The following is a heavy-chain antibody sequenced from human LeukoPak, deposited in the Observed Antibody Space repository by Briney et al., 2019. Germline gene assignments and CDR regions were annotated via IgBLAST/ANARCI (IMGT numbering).Heavy chain of an antibody. CDR1: GGSISSYY. Sequence: PSETLSLTCTVSGGSISSYYWSWIRQPPGKGLEWIGYIYYSGSTNYNPSLKSRVTISVDTSKTHFSLKLTSVTAADTAVYYCARGRYYDSSGYYYYGMDVWGQGTTVTVSS. J-gene: IGHJ6*02. D-gene: IGHD3-22*01. V-gene: IGHV4-59*08. CDR2: IYYSGST. CDR3: ARGRYYDSSGYYYYGMDV.